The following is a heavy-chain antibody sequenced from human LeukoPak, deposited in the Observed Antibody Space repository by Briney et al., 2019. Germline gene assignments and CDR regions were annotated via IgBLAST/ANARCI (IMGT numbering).Heavy chain of an antibody. Sequence: PSETLSLTCTVSGGSISSGGYYWSWIRQHPGKGLEWIGYIYYSGSTYYNPSLKSRVTISVDTSKNQFSLKLSSVTAADTAVYYCARDTEYSSGWYYFDYWGQGTLVTVSS. J-gene: IGHJ4*02. D-gene: IGHD6-19*01. CDR3: ARDTEYSSGWYYFDY. V-gene: IGHV4-31*03. CDR1: GGSISSGGYY. CDR2: IYYSGST.